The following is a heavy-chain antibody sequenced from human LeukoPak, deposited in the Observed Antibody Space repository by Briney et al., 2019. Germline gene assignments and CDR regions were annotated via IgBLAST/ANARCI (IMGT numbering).Heavy chain of an antibody. Sequence: GGSLRLSCATSGFTVITNDMTWVRQAPGKGLEWVSVLYSDGNTKYADSVQGRFTISRDNSKNTLYLEMNSLSPDDTAVYYCARGVEPLAANTLAYWGQGTLVTVSS. V-gene: IGHV3-53*01. J-gene: IGHJ4*02. CDR3: ARGVEPLAANTLAY. CDR2: LYSDGNT. D-gene: IGHD1-14*01. CDR1: GFTVITND.